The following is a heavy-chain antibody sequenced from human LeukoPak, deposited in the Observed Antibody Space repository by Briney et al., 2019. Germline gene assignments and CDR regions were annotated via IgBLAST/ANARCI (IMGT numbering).Heavy chain of an antibody. Sequence: GASVKVSCKASGYTFTSYYMHWVRQAPGHGLEWMGIINPSGGSTSYAQKFQGRVTMTRDTSTSTVYMELSSLRSEDTAVYYCARDGRFGGKAFDIWGQGTMVTVSS. J-gene: IGHJ3*02. V-gene: IGHV1-46*01. CDR1: GYTFTSYY. CDR3: ARDGRFGGKAFDI. CDR2: INPSGGST. D-gene: IGHD3-10*01.